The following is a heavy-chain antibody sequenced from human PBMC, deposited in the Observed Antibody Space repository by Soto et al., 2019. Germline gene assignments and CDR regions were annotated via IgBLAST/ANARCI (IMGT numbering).Heavy chain of an antibody. CDR3: ARNLHQSPNWFDS. D-gene: IGHD4-4*01. Sequence: GGSQRLPCAASGFTFSSYSMNWVRQAPGKGLEWVSSISSSSSYIYYADSVKGRFTISRDNAKNSLYLQMNSLRAEDTAVYYCARNLHQSPNWFDSWGQGTLVTVSS. CDR1: GFTFSSYS. J-gene: IGHJ5*01. CDR2: ISSSSSYI. V-gene: IGHV3-21*01.